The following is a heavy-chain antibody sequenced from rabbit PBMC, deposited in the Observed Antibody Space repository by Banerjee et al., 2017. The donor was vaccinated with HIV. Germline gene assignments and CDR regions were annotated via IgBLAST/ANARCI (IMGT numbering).Heavy chain of an antibody. D-gene: IGHD4-1*01. CDR3: ARDLAGVIGWNFNL. Sequence: QEQLVESGGGLVQPEGSLTLTCTASGSTLSRYYICWVRQAPGKGLEWIACIYAGSSGSTYYASWAKGRFTISKTSSTTVTLQMTSLTAADTASYFCARDLAGVIGWNFNLWGPGTLVTVS. CDR1: GSTLSRYY. V-gene: IGHV1S45*01. CDR2: IYAGSSGST. J-gene: IGHJ4*01.